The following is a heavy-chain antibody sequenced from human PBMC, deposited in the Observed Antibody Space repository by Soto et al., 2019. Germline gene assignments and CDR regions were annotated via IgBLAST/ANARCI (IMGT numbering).Heavy chain of an antibody. J-gene: IGHJ4*02. Sequence: EVQLVQSGAEVKKPGESLKISCKTSGYTFTNSWIGWVRQRPGEGLEWMGMIYPGDPDTRYSPSFQGLVTVSADKSTGTDYLHWSRPRASDSAMYDCALEEAFGNDREFAFWGQGTLVNVTS. D-gene: IGHD3-16*01. CDR2: IYPGDPDT. V-gene: IGHV5-51*01. CDR3: ALEEAFGNDREFAF. CDR1: GYTFTNSW.